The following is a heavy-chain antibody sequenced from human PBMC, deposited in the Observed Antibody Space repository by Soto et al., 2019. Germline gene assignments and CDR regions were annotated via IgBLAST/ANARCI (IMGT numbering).Heavy chain of an antibody. J-gene: IGHJ6*04. D-gene: IGHD2-2*01. CDR3: ARHAPYCSSTSHCAYGMDV. V-gene: IGHV4-59*08. Sequence: SETLSLTCTVSGGSISSYYWSWIRQPPGKGLEWIGYIYYSGTSSYNPSLKGRVTISVDTSKSQFSLKLSSVTAADTAVYYCARHAPYCSSTSHCAYGMDVWGKGTTVTVSS. CDR2: IYYSGTS. CDR1: GGSISSYY.